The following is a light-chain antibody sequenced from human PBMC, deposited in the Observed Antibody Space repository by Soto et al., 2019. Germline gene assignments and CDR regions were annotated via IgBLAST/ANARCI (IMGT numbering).Light chain of an antibody. CDR1: SSNVGGNP. Sequence: QSVLTQPPSASRTPGQRVTISCSGSSSNVGGNPVNWYQHVPTTAPKLLIYTNTQRPSGVPDRFSGSKSGTSASLAISGLLSEDEAYYYCASWDDSLNGPVFGTGTKVTVL. CDR2: TNT. J-gene: IGLJ1*01. CDR3: ASWDDSLNGPV. V-gene: IGLV1-44*01.